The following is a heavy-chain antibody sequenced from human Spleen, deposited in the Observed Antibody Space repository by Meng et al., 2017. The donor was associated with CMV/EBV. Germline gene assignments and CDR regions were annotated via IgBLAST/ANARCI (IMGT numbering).Heavy chain of an antibody. Sequence: ASVKVSCKASGYTFTAHYFHWVRQAPGQGLEWMGWISAYNGNTNYAQKVQGRVTMTTDTSTSTAYMELRSLRSDDTAVYYCARGEYYDFWSGTYDYYGMDVWGQGTTVTVSS. D-gene: IGHD3-3*01. CDR3: ARGEYYDFWSGTYDYYGMDV. CDR1: GYTFTAHY. J-gene: IGHJ6*02. CDR2: ISAYNGNT. V-gene: IGHV1-18*04.